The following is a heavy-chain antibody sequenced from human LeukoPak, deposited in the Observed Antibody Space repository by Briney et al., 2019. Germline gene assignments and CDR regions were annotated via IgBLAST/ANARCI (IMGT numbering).Heavy chain of an antibody. D-gene: IGHD6-13*01. Sequence: LETLSLTCSVSGGSLSSHYWSWIRQPPGKGLELIGHIHDTGSTFYNPSLRGRVTISLDTSNNQFSLKLTSMTAADTAVYYCARFSSGCNTSSCYLTYWGQGTLVTVS. V-gene: IGHV4-59*11. CDR1: GGSLSSHY. CDR3: ARFSSGCNTSSCYLTY. CDR2: IHDTGST. J-gene: IGHJ4*02.